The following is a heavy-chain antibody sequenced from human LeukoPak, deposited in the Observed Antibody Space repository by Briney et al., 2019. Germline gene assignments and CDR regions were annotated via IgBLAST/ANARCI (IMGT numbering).Heavy chain of an antibody. CDR3: ARGEWQQLVPLTFIAVAGTSGYYFDY. D-gene: IGHD6-19*01. CDR1: GDSVSSNSAA. V-gene: IGHV6-1*01. Sequence: SQTLSLTCAISGDSVSSNSAAWNWIRQSPSRGLEWLGRTYYRSKWYNDYAVSVKSRITINPDTSKNQFSLQLNSVTPEDTAVYYCARGEWQQLVPLTFIAVAGTSGYYFDYWGQGTLVTVSS. CDR2: TYYRSKWYN. J-gene: IGHJ4*02.